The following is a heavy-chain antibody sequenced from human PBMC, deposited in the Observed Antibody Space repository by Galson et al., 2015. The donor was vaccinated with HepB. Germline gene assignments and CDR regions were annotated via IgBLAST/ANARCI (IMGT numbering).Heavy chain of an antibody. V-gene: IGHV3-7*03. D-gene: IGHD2-21*02. CDR3: ARDANRGGDLDY. CDR1: GFTFSNYW. J-gene: IGHJ4*02. Sequence: SLRLSCAASGFTFSNYWMSWVRQAPGKGLERVAHIKPDGSEKYYLDSVKGRFTISRDNAKNLSYLQMSRLRADDTAVYYCARDANRGGDLDYWGQGTSVTVSS. CDR2: IKPDGSEK.